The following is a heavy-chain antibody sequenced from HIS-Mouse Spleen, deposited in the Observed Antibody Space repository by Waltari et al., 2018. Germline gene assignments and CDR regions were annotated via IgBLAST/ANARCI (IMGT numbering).Heavy chain of an antibody. V-gene: IGHV6-1*01. CDR3: ARWAVSSGWYFDY. CDR1: GDSVSSNSAA. D-gene: IGHD6-19*01. Sequence: QVQLQQSGPGLVKPSQTLSLTCAISGDSVSSNSAAWNWIRQSPSGGLEWLGKTYYRSKWYNDYAVSVKSRITIHPDTSKNQFSLQLNSLTPEDTAVYYCARWAVSSGWYFDYWGQVTLVTVSS. J-gene: IGHJ4*02. CDR2: TYYRSKWYN.